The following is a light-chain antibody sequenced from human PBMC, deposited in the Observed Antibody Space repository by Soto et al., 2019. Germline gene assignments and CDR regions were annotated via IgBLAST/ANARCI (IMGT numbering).Light chain of an antibody. V-gene: IGLV2-14*01. CDR1: SSDVGGYNY. CDR3: SSYTSSSSLWV. J-gene: IGLJ1*01. CDR2: DVS. Sequence: QSALTQPASVSGSPGQSITISCTGTSSDVGGYNYVSWYQQHPGKAPKLMIYDVSNRPSGVSNRFSGSKSGNTASLTMSGLQAEDEADHYCSSYTSSSSLWVFGTGTKVTVL.